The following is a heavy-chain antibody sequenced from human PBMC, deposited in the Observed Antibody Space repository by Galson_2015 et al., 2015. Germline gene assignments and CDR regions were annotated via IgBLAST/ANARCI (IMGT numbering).Heavy chain of an antibody. Sequence: SLRLSCAASGFTFSRYAMHWVRQAPGKGLEWVAVISYDGSNKYYADSVKGRFTISRDYSKNTLYLQMNSLRAEDTAVYYCARDPTLCSICYYFDSWGQGTLVTVSS. CDR1: GFTFSRYA. CDR3: ARDPTLCSICYYFDS. J-gene: IGHJ4*02. V-gene: IGHV3-30-3*01. CDR2: ISYDGSNK. D-gene: IGHD3-10*02.